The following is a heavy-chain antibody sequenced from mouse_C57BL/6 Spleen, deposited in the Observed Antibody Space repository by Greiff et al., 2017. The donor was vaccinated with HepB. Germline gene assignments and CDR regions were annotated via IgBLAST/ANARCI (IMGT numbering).Heavy chain of an antibody. CDR2: IYPGDGDT. D-gene: IGHD2-1*01. J-gene: IGHJ4*01. CDR1: GYAFSSYW. Sequence: QVQLKESGAELVKPGASVKISCKASGYAFSSYWMNWVKQRPGKGLEWIGQIYPGDGDTNYNGKFKGKATLTADKSSSTAYMQLSSRTSEDSAVYFCARWGNYYAMDYWGQGTSVTVSS. CDR3: ARWGNYYAMDY. V-gene: IGHV1-80*01.